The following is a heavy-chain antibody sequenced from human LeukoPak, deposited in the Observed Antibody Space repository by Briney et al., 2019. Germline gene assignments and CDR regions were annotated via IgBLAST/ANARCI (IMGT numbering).Heavy chain of an antibody. Sequence: PGGSLRLSCAAFGFTFSGYWMSWVRQAPGKGLEWVATIKQDASEKTYVDSVEGRFTSSRDNAKSSLFLQMDSLRAEDAAVYYCARFGMDAAIDYWGQGTLVTVSS. CDR1: GFTFSGYW. V-gene: IGHV3-7*01. D-gene: IGHD2-15*01. CDR2: IKQDASEK. J-gene: IGHJ4*02. CDR3: ARFGMDAAIDY.